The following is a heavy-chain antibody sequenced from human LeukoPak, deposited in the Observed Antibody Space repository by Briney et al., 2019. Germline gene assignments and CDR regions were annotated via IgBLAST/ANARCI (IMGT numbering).Heavy chain of an antibody. V-gene: IGHV4-34*01. CDR1: GGSFSGYY. J-gene: IGHJ4*02. Sequence: PSETLSLTCAVYGGSFSGYYWSWIRQPPGKGLEWIGEINHSGSTNYNPSLKSRVTISVDTSKNQFSLKLSSVTAADTAVYFCARSGYSYGSHFDYWGQGTLVTVSS. CDR2: INHSGST. CDR3: ARSGYSYGSHFDY. D-gene: IGHD5-18*01.